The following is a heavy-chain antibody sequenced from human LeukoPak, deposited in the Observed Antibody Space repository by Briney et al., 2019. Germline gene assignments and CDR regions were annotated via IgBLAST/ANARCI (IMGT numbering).Heavy chain of an antibody. J-gene: IGHJ4*02. CDR1: GFTFSNAW. CDR3: ATANRYSYGNPPDY. CDR2: IKSKTDGGTT. V-gene: IGHV3-15*01. Sequence: PGGSLRLSCAASGFTFSNAWMSWVRQAPGKGLEWVGRIKSKTDGGTTDYAAPVKGRFTVSRDDSKNTLYLQMNSLETGDTAVYYCATANRYSYGNPPDYWGQGTLVTVSS. D-gene: IGHD5-18*01.